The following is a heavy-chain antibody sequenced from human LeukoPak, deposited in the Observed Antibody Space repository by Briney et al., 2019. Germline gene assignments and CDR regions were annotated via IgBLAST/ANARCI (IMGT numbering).Heavy chain of an antibody. CDR3: TTVQTGRFDP. V-gene: IGHV3-15*01. Sequence: GGSLRLSCVASGFIFTHGWTSWVRQAPGKGLGWVGRIKSKTDGGTADYAAPVKGRFTISRDESTNTLYLQMNSLKTEDTGVYYCTTVQTGRFDPWGQGTLVTVSS. CDR1: GFIFTHGW. D-gene: IGHD1-14*01. J-gene: IGHJ5*02. CDR2: IKSKTDGGTA.